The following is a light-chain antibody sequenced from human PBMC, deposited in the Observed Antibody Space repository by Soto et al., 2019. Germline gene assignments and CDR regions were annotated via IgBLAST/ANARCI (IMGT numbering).Light chain of an antibody. CDR3: QQYDDWPPIT. V-gene: IGKV3-15*01. CDR2: YAS. CDR1: QSVRNN. J-gene: IGKJ5*01. Sequence: IIMTQSPATLSVSPGERATLSCRASQSVRNNLAWYQQKPGQAPRLLIYYASTRATGIPARFSGSGSGTEFTLTISSLQSEGFALYYCQQYDDWPPITFGQGTRLEIK.